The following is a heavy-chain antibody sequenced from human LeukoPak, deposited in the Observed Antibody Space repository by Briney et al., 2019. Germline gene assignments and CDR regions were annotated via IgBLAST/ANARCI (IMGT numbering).Heavy chain of an antibody. Sequence: GGSLRLSCAASGFTFSLYAIHWVRQAPGKGLEWVALISYDGSDKYYTDSVRGRLTISRDNSKRTLYLQMNSLSPEDTAVYYCAREGAHTYGHRVGGYYGVDVWGQGTTVTVSS. CDR2: ISYDGSDK. CDR1: GFTFSLYA. CDR3: AREGAHTYGHRVGGYYGVDV. D-gene: IGHD5-18*01. V-gene: IGHV3-30*04. J-gene: IGHJ6*02.